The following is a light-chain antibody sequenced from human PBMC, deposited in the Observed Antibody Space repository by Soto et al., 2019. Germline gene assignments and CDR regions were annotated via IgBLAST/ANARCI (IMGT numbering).Light chain of an antibody. J-gene: IGKJ4*01. CDR2: GTS. Sequence: EIVLTQSPGTLSLSPGERVTLSCRASQSISNNHLAWYQQKPGQAPRLLIHGTSNRATGIPDRFSGSGSGTDSTLTFSRLEPEDFAVYYCEYYGSSITFGGGTKVDIK. V-gene: IGKV3-20*01. CDR1: QSISNNH. CDR3: EYYGSSIT.